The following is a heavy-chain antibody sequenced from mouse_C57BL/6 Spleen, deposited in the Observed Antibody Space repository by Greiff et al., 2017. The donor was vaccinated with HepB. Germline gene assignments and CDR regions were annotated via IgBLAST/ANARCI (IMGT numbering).Heavy chain of an antibody. CDR1: GYTFTSYW. D-gene: IGHD2-5*01. Sequence: VKLQQPGAELVMPGASVKLSCKASGYTFTSYWMHWVKQRPGQGLEWIGEIDPSDSYTNYNQKFKGKSTLTVDKSSSTAYMQLSSLTSEDSAVYYCARGGGGVYSNSDYWGQGTTLTVSS. V-gene: IGHV1-69*01. J-gene: IGHJ2*01. CDR3: ARGGGGVYSNSDY. CDR2: IDPSDSYT.